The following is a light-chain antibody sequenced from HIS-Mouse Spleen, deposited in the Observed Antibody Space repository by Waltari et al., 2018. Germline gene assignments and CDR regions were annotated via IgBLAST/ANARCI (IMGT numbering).Light chain of an antibody. V-gene: IGLV2-23*01. CDR3: CSYAGSSTWV. Sequence: QSALTQPASVSGSPGQSITISCPGPSSDGGSYILFSWYQQHPGKAPKLMIYEGSKRPSGVSNRFSGSKSGNTASLTISGLQAEDEADYYCCSYAGSSTWVFGGGTKLTVL. CDR1: SSDGGSYIL. J-gene: IGLJ3*02. CDR2: EGS.